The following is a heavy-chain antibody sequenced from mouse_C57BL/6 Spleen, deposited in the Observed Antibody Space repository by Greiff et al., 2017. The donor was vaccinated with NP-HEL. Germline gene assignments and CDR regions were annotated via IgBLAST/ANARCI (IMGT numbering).Heavy chain of an antibody. Sequence: VQLKESGAELVRPGASVKLSCTASGFNIKDYYMHWVKQRPEQGLEWIGRIDPEDGDTEYAPKFQGKATMTADTSSNTAYLQLSSLTSEDTAVYYCTTEYYGSSPAWFAYWGQGTLVTVSA. CDR1: GFNIKDYY. J-gene: IGHJ3*01. D-gene: IGHD1-1*01. CDR2: IDPEDGDT. CDR3: TTEYYGSSPAWFAY. V-gene: IGHV14-1*01.